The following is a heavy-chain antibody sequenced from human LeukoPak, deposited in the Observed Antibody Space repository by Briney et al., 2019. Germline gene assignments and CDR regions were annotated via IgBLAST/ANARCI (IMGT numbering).Heavy chain of an antibody. V-gene: IGHV1-2*02. CDR3: ARERSIYDSSGYYYRTIDY. Sequence: GASVKVSCKASGYTFTGYYMHWVRQAPGQGLEWMGWINPNSGGTNYARKFQGRVTMTRDTSISTAYMELSRLRSDDTAVYYCARERSIYDSSGYYYRTIDYWGQGTLVTVSS. D-gene: IGHD3-22*01. CDR2: INPNSGGT. J-gene: IGHJ4*02. CDR1: GYTFTGYY.